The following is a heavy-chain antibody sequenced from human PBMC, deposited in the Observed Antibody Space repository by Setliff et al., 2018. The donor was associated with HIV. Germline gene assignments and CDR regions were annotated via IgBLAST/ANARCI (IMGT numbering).Heavy chain of an antibody. J-gene: IGHJ5*02. CDR1: GGSISSYY. D-gene: IGHD3-10*01. CDR2: IYYSGST. V-gene: IGHV4-59*08. Sequence: SETLSLTCTVSGGSISSYYWSWIRQPPGKGLEWIGYIYYSGSTNYNPSLKSRVTISVDTSKNQFSLKLSSATAADTAVYYCASLNSYYYGSGRGWFDPWGQGTQVTVS. CDR3: ASLNSYYYGSGRGWFDP.